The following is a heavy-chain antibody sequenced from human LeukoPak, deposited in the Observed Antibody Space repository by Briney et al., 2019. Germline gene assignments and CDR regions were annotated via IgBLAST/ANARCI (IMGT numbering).Heavy chain of an antibody. Sequence: SETLSLTCTVSGGSISSYYCSWIRQPAGKGLEWIGRIYTSGSTNYNPSLKSRVTMSVDTSKNQFSLKLSSVTAADTAVYYCARDPGIGYCSGGSCYSSLNNWFDPWGQGTLVTVSS. CDR1: GGSISSYY. CDR2: IYTSGST. D-gene: IGHD2-15*01. V-gene: IGHV4-4*07. CDR3: ARDPGIGYCSGGSCYSSLNNWFDP. J-gene: IGHJ5*02.